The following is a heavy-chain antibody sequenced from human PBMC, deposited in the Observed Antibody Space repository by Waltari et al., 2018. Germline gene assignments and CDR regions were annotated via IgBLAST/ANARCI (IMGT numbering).Heavy chain of an antibody. D-gene: IGHD6-25*01. CDR2: IYYGGST. CDR1: GGSVSSANYA. CDR3: TTGPLRSAADY. J-gene: IGHJ4*02. Sequence: QVQLQESGPGLVKPSETLSLTCTVSGGSVSSANYAWTWIRQPPGKGLEWIGYIYYGGSTNYNPSLKSRVTISGDTSKNQFSLKLTSVTAADTAVYYCTTGPLRSAADYGGQGTLVTVAS. V-gene: IGHV4-61*01.